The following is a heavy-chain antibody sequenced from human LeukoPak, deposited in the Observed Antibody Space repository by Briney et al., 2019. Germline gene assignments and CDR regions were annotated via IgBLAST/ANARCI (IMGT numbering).Heavy chain of an antibody. CDR3: ARGEFDGGVYFDY. V-gene: IGHV4-61*02. D-gene: IGHD3-16*01. J-gene: IGHJ4*02. Sequence: SETLSLTCTVSGDSISSGNYYWSWIRQPAGKGLEWIGRISSSGSTNYNPSLKSRVTISVDTSKNQFSLKLSSVTAADTAVYYCARGEFDGGVYFDYWGQGTLVTASS. CDR1: GDSISSGNYY. CDR2: ISSSGST.